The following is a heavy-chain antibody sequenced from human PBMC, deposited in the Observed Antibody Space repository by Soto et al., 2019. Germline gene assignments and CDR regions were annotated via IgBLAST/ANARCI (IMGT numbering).Heavy chain of an antibody. D-gene: IGHD2-2*01. Sequence: QVQLQESGPGLVKPSGTLSLTCAVSGGSISSSNWWSWVRQPPGKGLEWIGEIYHSGSTNYNPSLTSRVTISVDKSKNQFSLKLSSVTAADTAVYYCASATGVVVPAASLDVWGQGTTVTVSS. J-gene: IGHJ6*02. CDR3: ASATGVVVPAASLDV. V-gene: IGHV4-4*02. CDR2: IYHSGST. CDR1: GGSISSSNW.